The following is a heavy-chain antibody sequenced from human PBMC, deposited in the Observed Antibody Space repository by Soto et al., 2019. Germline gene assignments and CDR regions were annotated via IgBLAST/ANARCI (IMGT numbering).Heavy chain of an antibody. Sequence: GGSLRLSCAASGFTFSSYSMNWVRQAPGKGLEWVSSISSSSSYIYYADSVKGRFTISRDNAKNSLYLQMNSLRAEDTAVYYCATLPDIVVVPAAMLDYYYYMDVWGKGTTVTVSS. V-gene: IGHV3-21*01. CDR1: GFTFSSYS. CDR3: ATLPDIVVVPAAMLDYYYYMDV. J-gene: IGHJ6*03. D-gene: IGHD2-2*01. CDR2: ISSSSSYI.